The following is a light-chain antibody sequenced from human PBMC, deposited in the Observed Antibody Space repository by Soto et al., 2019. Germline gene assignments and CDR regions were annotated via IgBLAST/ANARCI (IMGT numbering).Light chain of an antibody. CDR3: QQYVDSPFT. Sequence: EIVLTQSPGTLSLSPGERATLSCRASQSVTSNYFAWYQQKPGQAPSLLIYGASSRATGIPDRFSGSGSGTDCTHTITTLEPEDFAVYYCQQYVDSPFTFGPGTKVDIK. V-gene: IGKV3-20*01. CDR1: QSVTSNY. CDR2: GAS. J-gene: IGKJ3*01.